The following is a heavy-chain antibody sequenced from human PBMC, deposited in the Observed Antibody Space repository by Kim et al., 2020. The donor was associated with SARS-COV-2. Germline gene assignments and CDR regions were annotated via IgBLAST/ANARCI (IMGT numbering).Heavy chain of an antibody. D-gene: IGHD3-22*01. CDR2: IYYSGST. CDR3: ARQFRDMIVVVKIHNDAFDI. J-gene: IGHJ3*02. CDR1: GGSISSSSYY. Sequence: SETLSLTCTVSGGSISSSSYYWGWIRQPPGKGLEWIGSIYYSGSTYYNPSLKSRVTISVDTSKNQFSLKLSSVTAADTAVYYCARQFRDMIVVVKIHNDAFDIWGQGTMVTVSS. V-gene: IGHV4-39*01.